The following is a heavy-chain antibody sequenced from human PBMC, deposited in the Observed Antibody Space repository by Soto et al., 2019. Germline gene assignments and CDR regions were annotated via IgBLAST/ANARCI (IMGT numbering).Heavy chain of an antibody. J-gene: IGHJ5*02. CDR3: ARDPHSSSPVDWVDP. V-gene: IGHV1-69*18. Sequence: QVQLVQSGAEVKKPGSSVKVSCKASGGTFSSHAINWVRQAPGQGLEWMGRSIPLFDTANYAQKFQGRVRMTGAESTSTVYMELRSLRCEDTALYYCARDPHSSSPVDWVDPWGQGTRVTVSS. CDR1: GGTFSSHA. D-gene: IGHD6-13*01. CDR2: SIPLFDTA.